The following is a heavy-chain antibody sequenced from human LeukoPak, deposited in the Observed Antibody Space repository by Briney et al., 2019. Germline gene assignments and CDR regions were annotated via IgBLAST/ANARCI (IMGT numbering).Heavy chain of an antibody. J-gene: IGHJ4*02. CDR1: GGSISSYY. D-gene: IGHD3-10*01. CDR3: ARGHGITMVRGVKYFDY. Sequence: KSSETLSLTCTVSGGSISSYYWSWIRQPPGKGLEWIGYIYYSGSTNYNPSLKSRVTISVDTSKNQFSLKLSSVTAADTAVYYCARGHGITMVRGVKYFDYWGQGTLVTVSS. CDR2: IYYSGST. V-gene: IGHV4-59*01.